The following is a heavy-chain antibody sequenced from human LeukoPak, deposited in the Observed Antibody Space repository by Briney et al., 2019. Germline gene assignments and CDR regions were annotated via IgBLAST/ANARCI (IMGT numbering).Heavy chain of an antibody. D-gene: IGHD6-13*01. CDR2: INPNSGGT. J-gene: IGHJ4*02. CDR1: GYTFTGYY. V-gene: IGHV1-2*02. CDR3: ARDIPSIAAAGTFSITLGIFDY. Sequence: GASVKVSCKASGYTFTGYYMHWVRQAPGQGLEWMGWINPNSGGTNYAQKFQGRVTMTRDMSISTAYMALGRLRSDDTAVYYCARDIPSIAAAGTFSITLGIFDYWGQGTLVTVSS.